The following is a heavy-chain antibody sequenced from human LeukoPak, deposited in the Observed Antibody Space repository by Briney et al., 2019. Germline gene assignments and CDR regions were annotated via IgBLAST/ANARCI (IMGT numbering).Heavy chain of an antibody. D-gene: IGHD3-22*01. CDR3: ARGWGYDSSGYDY. J-gene: IGHJ4*02. CDR2: ISSSSSYI. CDR1: GFTFSSYS. V-gene: IGHV3-21*01. Sequence: GGSLRLSCAASGFTFSSYSMNWVRQAPGKGLEWVSSISSSSSYIYYADSVKGRFTISRDNAKNSLYLQMNSLRAEDTAVYYCARGWGYDSSGYDYWGQGTLVTASP.